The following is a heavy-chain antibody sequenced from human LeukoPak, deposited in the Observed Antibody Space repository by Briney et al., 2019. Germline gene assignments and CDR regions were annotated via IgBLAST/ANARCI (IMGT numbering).Heavy chain of an antibody. CDR1: DDSLTSGSHY. Sequence: PSETLSLTCTVSDDSLTSGSHYWSWIRQPAGKGLEWIGRIFINGSTNYNPSLTSRVTISADTSKSQFSLKLTSVTAADAADYYCARMRIVVVPAAKFRHFYYGMDVWGQGTTVTVSS. CDR3: ARMRIVVVPAAKFRHFYYGMDV. J-gene: IGHJ6*02. V-gene: IGHV4-61*02. D-gene: IGHD2-2*01. CDR2: IFINGST.